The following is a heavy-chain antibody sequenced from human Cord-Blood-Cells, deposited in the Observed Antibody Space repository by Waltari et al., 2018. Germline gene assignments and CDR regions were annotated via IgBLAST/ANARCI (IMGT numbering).Heavy chain of an antibody. V-gene: IGHV4-39*01. J-gene: IGHJ3*02. CDR2: IYYSGGT. CDR1: GGSISSSSYY. CDR3: ARPRGSYYAFDI. Sequence: QLQLQESGPGLVKPSETLSLTCTVSGGSISSSSYYWGWIRQPPGKGLEWIGSIYYSGGTYCNPSLKSRVTISVDTSKNQFSLKLSSVTAADTAVYYCARPRGSYYAFDIWGQGTMVTVSS. D-gene: IGHD1-26*01.